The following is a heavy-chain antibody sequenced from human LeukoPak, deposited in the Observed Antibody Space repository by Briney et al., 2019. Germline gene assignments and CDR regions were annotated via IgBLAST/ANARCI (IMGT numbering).Heavy chain of an antibody. CDR3: ARDGSKWNFDY. Sequence: ASVTVSCKASGNTFSSDYMHWVRQAPGQGLEWMGRIIPSGDTTHYSQKFQGRVTITRDTSTSTVYLVLSSLRSEDTAIYYCARDGSKWNFDYWGQGTLVTVSS. V-gene: IGHV1-46*01. D-gene: IGHD6-13*01. CDR1: GNTFSSDY. J-gene: IGHJ4*02. CDR2: IIPSGDTT.